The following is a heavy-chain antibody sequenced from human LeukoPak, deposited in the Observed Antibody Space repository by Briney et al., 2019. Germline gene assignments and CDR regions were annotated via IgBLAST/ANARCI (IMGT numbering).Heavy chain of an antibody. J-gene: IGHJ4*02. CDR1: GYTFTSYA. CDR2: INAGNGNT. CDR3: ATGRFGELSLDY. Sequence: GASVKVSCKASGYTFTSYAMHWARQAPGQRLEWMGWINAGNGNTKYSQKFQGRVTITRDTSASTAYMELSSLRSEDTAVYYCATGRFGELSLDYWGQGTLVTVSS. V-gene: IGHV1-3*01. D-gene: IGHD3-10*01.